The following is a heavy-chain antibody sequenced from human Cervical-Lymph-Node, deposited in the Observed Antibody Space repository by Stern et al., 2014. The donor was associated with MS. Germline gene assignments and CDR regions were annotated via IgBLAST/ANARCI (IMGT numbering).Heavy chain of an antibody. CDR2: IYSGGST. CDR3: ARTKRVPGARYFDS. D-gene: IGHD1-26*01. J-gene: IGHJ4*02. V-gene: IGHV3-66*02. Sequence: EVQLVQSGGGLVQPGGSLRLSCAASGFTVSNNYMNWVRQAPGKGLEWVSVIYSGGSTYYTDSVEGRFTISRNNSKNTLYLQINSLTTEDTAVYYCARTKRVPGARYFDSWGQGTLVTVSS. CDR1: GFTVSNNY.